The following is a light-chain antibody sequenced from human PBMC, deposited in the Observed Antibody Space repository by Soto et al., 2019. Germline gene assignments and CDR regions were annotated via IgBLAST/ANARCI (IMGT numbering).Light chain of an antibody. Sequence: DIQMTQSPSSLSASVGDRVTITCRASQSISSYLNWYQQKPGKDPKLLIYAASSLQSGVPSRFSGSGSGTDFTLTISSLQPEDFATDYCQQSYSTSWTGGHGTKVEIK. CDR1: QSISSY. CDR2: AAS. V-gene: IGKV1-39*01. CDR3: QQSYSTSWT. J-gene: IGKJ1*01.